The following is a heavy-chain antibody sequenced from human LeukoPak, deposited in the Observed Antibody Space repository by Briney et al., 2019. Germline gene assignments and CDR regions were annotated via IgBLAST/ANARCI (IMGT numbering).Heavy chain of an antibody. D-gene: IGHD3-22*01. Sequence: GGSLRLSCAPPGFTLRRYAMSWVRPAPGKGLECVSAISGSGGSTYYADSVKGRFTIYRDNSKNTLYLQMNSLRAEDTAVYYCAKEVTMIVVVIDYWGQGTLVTVSS. CDR3: AKEVTMIVVVIDY. CDR2: ISGSGGST. V-gene: IGHV3-23*01. CDR1: GFTLRRYA. J-gene: IGHJ4*02.